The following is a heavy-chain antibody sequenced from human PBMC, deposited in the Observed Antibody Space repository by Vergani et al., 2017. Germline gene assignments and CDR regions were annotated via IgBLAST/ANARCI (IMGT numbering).Heavy chain of an antibody. J-gene: IGHJ4*02. Sequence: EVHLLESGGGQVEAGGSLRLSCVASGFTFSSYTMNWVRQAPGKGLEWVSSISSSSTYIYYADSVKGRFTISRDNAKNSLYLQMNSLSAEDTAVYYCAKQYFVSGNYLFDYWGQGTLVTVSS. CDR3: AKQYFVSGNYLFDY. CDR1: GFTFSSYT. CDR2: ISSSSTYI. V-gene: IGHV3-21*01. D-gene: IGHD3-10*01.